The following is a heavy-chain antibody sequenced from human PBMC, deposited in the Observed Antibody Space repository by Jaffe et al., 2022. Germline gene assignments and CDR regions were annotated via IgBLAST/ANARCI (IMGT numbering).Heavy chain of an antibody. V-gene: IGHV4-61*02. J-gene: IGHJ6*03. CDR3: ARETSYCGGDCYSLYYYYYMDV. CDR1: GGSISSGSYY. D-gene: IGHD2-21*02. Sequence: QVQLQESGPGLVKPSQTLSLTCTVSGGSISSGSYYWSWIRQPAGKGLEWIGRIYTSGSTNYNPSLKSRVTISVDTSKNQFSLKLSSVTAADTAVYYCARETSYCGGDCYSLYYYYYMDVWGKGTTVTVSS. CDR2: IYTSGST.